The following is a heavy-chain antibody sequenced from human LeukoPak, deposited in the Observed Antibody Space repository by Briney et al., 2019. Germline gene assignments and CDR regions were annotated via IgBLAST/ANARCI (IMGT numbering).Heavy chain of an antibody. Sequence: PGGSLRLSCAASGFTFSSYAMSWVRQAPGKGLEWVSAISGSGGSTYYADSVKGRFTISRDNSKNTLYLQMNGLRAEDTAVYYCARDSPDKYSSGWYAYWGQGTLVTVSS. CDR2: ISGSGGST. V-gene: IGHV3-23*01. CDR3: ARDSPDKYSSGWYAY. D-gene: IGHD6-19*01. CDR1: GFTFSSYA. J-gene: IGHJ4*02.